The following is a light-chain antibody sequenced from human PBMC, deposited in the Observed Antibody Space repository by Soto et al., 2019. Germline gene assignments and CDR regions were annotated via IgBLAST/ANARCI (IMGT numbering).Light chain of an antibody. CDR2: GNS. J-gene: IGLJ1*01. CDR1: SSNIGAGYD. CDR3: QSYDSSLSGPV. Sequence: QSGQRQPPSVPRAPGQRVTISCTGSSSNIGAGYDVHWYQQLPGTAPKLLIYGNSNRPSGVPDRFSGSKSGTSASLAITGLQAEDEADYYCQSYDSSLSGPVFGTGTKVTVL. V-gene: IGLV1-40*01.